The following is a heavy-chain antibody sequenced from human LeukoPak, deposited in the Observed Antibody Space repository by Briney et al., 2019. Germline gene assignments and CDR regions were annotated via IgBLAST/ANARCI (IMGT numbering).Heavy chain of an antibody. J-gene: IGHJ4*02. CDR2: IYYSGST. D-gene: IGHD5-18*01. CDR3: ARGQKYRNGYTVTELGSGYFDY. V-gene: IGHV4-59*01. Sequence: SETLSLTCTVSDGSISSYYWSWIRQPPGKGLEWIGYIYYSGSTNYNPSLKSRVTISVDTSKNQFSLTLSSVTAADTAVYYCARGQKYRNGYTVTELGSGYFDYWGQGTLVTVSS. CDR1: DGSISSYY.